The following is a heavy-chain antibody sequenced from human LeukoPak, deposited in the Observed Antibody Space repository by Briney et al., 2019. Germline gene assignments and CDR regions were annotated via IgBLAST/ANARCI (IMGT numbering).Heavy chain of an antibody. CDR2: ISPGGGTT. CDR3: ARSPPSNYYYYYMDV. J-gene: IGHJ6*03. Sequence: GGSLRLSCAVSGFAFGSEAMSWVRQSPARGLEWVASISPGGGTTYYADYVKGRFTISRDNSKNTLYLQMNSLRAEDTAVYYCARSPPSNYYYYYMDVWGKGTTATVSS. CDR1: GFAFGSEA. V-gene: IGHV3-23*01.